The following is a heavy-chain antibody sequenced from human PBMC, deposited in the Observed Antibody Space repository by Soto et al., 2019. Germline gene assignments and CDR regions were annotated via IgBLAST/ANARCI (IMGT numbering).Heavy chain of an antibody. D-gene: IGHD6-13*01. CDR1: GGSIGHYY. CDR2: VYHTGTT. V-gene: IGHV4-59*01. Sequence: SETLSLTCTVSGGSIGHYYWSWIRRPPGRGLQWIGYVYHTGTTTYSPSLKSRVTISVDTSKNQVSLRLNSVTAADTAVYYCAKDRSMYSSSWYDCYDYWGQGTLVTVSS. J-gene: IGHJ4*02. CDR3: AKDRSMYSSSWYDCYDY.